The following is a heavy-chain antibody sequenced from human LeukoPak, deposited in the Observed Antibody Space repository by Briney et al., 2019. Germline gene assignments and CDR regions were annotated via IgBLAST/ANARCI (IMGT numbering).Heavy chain of an antibody. D-gene: IGHD3-10*01. CDR3: AREYSSYYGSGSLDY. Sequence: ASVKVSCTASGYTFTSYYMHWVRQAPGQGLEWMGIINPSGGSTSYAQKFQGRVTITADESTSTAYMELSSLRSEDTAVYYCAREYSSYYGSGSLDYWGQGTLVTVSS. CDR2: INPSGGST. V-gene: IGHV1-46*01. J-gene: IGHJ4*02. CDR1: GYTFTSYY.